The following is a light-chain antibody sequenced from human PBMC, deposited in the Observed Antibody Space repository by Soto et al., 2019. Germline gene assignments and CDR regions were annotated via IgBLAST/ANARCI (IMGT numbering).Light chain of an antibody. CDR2: AAS. CDR3: QQLNSYPRT. V-gene: IGKV1-9*01. Sequence: DIQLTQSPSFLSASVGDRVTITCRASQGISSYLAWYQQKPGKAPKLLIYAASTLQSGVPSRFSGSGSGPEFTLTISSPQPEDFATYYCQQLNSYPRTFGGGTKVEIK. CDR1: QGISSY. J-gene: IGKJ4*01.